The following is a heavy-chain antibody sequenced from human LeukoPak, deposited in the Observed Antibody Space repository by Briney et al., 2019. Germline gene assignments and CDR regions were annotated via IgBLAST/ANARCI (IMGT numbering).Heavy chain of an antibody. D-gene: IGHD3-10*02. CDR2: ISSSGSTI. J-gene: IGHJ6*04. V-gene: IGHV3-48*03. Sequence: PGGSLRLSCAASGFTFSSYGMNWVRQAPGKGLEWVSYISSSGSTIYYADSVKGRFTISRDSAKNSLYLQMNSLRAEDTAVYYCAELGITMIGGVWGKGTTVTISS. CDR1: GFTFSSYG. CDR3: AELGITMIGGV.